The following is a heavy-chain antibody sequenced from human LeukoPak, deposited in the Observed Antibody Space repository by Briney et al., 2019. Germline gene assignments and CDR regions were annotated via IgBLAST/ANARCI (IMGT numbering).Heavy chain of an antibody. D-gene: IGHD3-3*01. Sequence: GASVKVSCKASGYTFTSYALNWVRQAPGQGLEWMGVFIPILGTANSTQKFQGRVTITADISTNTVYMELSSLRSEDTAVYFCAGIPVFGVVLHQEPVWGKGTTVTVSS. J-gene: IGHJ6*04. CDR1: GYTFTSYA. CDR3: AGIPVFGVVLHQEPV. V-gene: IGHV1-69*10. CDR2: FIPILGTA.